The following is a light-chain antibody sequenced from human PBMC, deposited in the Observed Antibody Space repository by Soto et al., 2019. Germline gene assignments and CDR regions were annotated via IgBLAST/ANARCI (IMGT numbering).Light chain of an antibody. CDR1: QSVSSY. V-gene: IGKV3-15*01. CDR2: HAS. CDR3: QQYNNWPPWT. J-gene: IGKJ1*01. Sequence: EIVLTQSPATLSLSQGERATLSCRSSQSVSSYLAWYQQKPGQAPRLLIYHASARATGIPARFSGSGSGTEFTLTISGLQSEDFAVYYCQQYNNWPPWTFGQGTKVDIK.